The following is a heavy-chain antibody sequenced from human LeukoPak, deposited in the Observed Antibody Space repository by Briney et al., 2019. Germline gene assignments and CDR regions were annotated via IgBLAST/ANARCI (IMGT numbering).Heavy chain of an antibody. Sequence: QSGGSLRLSCAASGFTFSSYWMHWVRQAPGKGLVWVSRINSDGSSTSYADSVKGRFTISRDNAKNTLYLQMNSLRAEDTAVYYCARVATTVVTPIDYWGQGTLVTVSS. CDR1: GFTFSSYW. CDR2: INSDGSST. V-gene: IGHV3-74*01. J-gene: IGHJ4*02. CDR3: ARVATTVVTPIDY. D-gene: IGHD4-23*01.